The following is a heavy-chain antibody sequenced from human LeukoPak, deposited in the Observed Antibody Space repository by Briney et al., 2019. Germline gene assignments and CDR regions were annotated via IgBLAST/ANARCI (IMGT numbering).Heavy chain of an antibody. J-gene: IGHJ4*02. CDR2: ISGSGGST. D-gene: IGHD6-13*01. V-gene: IGHV3-23*01. CDR1: GFTFSSYD. CDR3: AKEHSSSWFSGRAFDY. Sequence: GGSLRLSCAASGFTFSSYDMHRVRQAPGKGLEWVSAISGSGGSTYYADSVKGRFTISRDNSKNTLYLQVNSLRAEDTAVYYCAKEHSSSWFSGRAFDYWGQGTLVTVSS.